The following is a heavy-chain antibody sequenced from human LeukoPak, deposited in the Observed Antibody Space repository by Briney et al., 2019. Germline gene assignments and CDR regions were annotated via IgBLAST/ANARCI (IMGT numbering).Heavy chain of an antibody. CDR3: ARDLGSSWSIDY. D-gene: IGHD6-13*01. CDR2: FFHSGST. V-gene: IGHV4-4*02. J-gene: IGHJ4*02. CDR1: GGSISSSYW. Sequence: SGTLSLTCAVSGGSISSSYWWSWVRQPPGKGLEWIGEFFHSGSTNYNPSLKSRFTISVDTSKNQFSLKLSTVTAADTAVYYCARDLGSSWSIDYWGQGTLVTVSS.